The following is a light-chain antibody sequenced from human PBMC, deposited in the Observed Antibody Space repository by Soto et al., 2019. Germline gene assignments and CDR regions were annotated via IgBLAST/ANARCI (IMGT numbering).Light chain of an antibody. CDR3: QEYIQCPPGM. V-gene: IGKV3-15*01. CDR2: DTS. Sequence: DIVVTQSPATLSASPGERGTLSCRASQFVSSRLAWYQQRPCQVPRLLIYDTSTMAPGISARFSGSGSGTEFTLTNSSLQSEDFAVYYCQEYIQCPPGMFGPGTTVDIK. J-gene: IGKJ1*01. CDR1: QFVSSR.